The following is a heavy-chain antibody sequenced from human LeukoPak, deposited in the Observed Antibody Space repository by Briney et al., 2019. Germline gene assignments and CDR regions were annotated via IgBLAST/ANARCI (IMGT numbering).Heavy chain of an antibody. CDR1: GFTFSSYW. D-gene: IGHD4-17*01. CDR3: ARETTVTSFDY. CDR2: INTDGSST. Sequence: GGSLRLSCAASGFTFSSYWMHWVRQAPGKGLVWVSRINTDGSSTSYADSVKGRFTISRDNAKNTLYLQMNSLRAEDTAVYYCARETTVTSFDYWGQGTLVTVSS. V-gene: IGHV3-74*01. J-gene: IGHJ4*02.